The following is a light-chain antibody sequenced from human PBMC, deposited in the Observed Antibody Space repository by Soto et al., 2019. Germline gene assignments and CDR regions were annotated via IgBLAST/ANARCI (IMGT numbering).Light chain of an antibody. V-gene: IGKV1-39*01. CDR1: QPISTY. Sequence: DIQMTQSPSTLSASVGDRVTITCRASQPISTYLNWYQRKPGKAPQVLIYAAYTLQSGVPSRFSGSASGAEFTLTISSLQTEDFATYYCQQSYETPWTFGQGTKVEIK. J-gene: IGKJ1*01. CDR2: AAY. CDR3: QQSYETPWT.